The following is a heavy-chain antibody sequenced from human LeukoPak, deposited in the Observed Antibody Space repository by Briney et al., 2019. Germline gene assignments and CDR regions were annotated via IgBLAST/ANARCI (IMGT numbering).Heavy chain of an antibody. CDR1: GFTFRNHW. V-gene: IGHV3-74*01. CDR2: VSNEESTT. D-gene: IGHD3-22*01. Sequence: PGGSLRLSCAASGFTFRNHWMHWVRQVPGKGLVWVSRVSNEESTTTYADSVKGRFTISRDNAKNTLYLQMNSLRAEDTALYYCAREYYDSSGYPQPFDFWGQGTLVTASS. CDR3: AREYYDSSGYPQPFDF. J-gene: IGHJ4*02.